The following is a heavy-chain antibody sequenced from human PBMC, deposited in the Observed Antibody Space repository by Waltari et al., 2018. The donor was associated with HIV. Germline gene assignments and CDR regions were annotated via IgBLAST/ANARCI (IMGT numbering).Heavy chain of an antibody. V-gene: IGHV4-39*01. CDR1: GGSVSSSSYF. CDR3: ARHALRVGAAYWNFDL. CDR2: IYYTGIA. J-gene: IGHJ2*01. Sequence: QLQLQESGPGLVKPSETLSLTCAVSGGSVSSSSYFWGWIRQPPGKGLEGVGRIYYTGIAYYNPTLKSRVTRSVDTSKNQFSLKVTSVTAADTAVYYCARHALRVGAAYWNFDLWGRGTLVTVSS. D-gene: IGHD1-26*01.